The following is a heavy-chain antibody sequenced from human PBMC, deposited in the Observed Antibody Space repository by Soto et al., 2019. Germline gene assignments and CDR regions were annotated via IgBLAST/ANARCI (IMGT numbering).Heavy chain of an antibody. CDR1: GGTFSSYA. J-gene: IGHJ5*02. D-gene: IGHD3-3*01. CDR2: IIPIFGAA. V-gene: IGHV1-69*13. Sequence: GASVKVSCKASGGTFSSYAISWVRQAPGQGLEWMGGIIPIFGAANYAQKFQGRVTITADESTSTAYMELSSLRSEDTAVYYCARDFRGSSPYYDFWSGYVNWFDPWGQGTLVTVS. CDR3: ARDFRGSSPYYDFWSGYVNWFDP.